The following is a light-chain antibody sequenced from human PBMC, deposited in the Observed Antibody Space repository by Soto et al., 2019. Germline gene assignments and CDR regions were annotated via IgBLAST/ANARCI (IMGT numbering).Light chain of an antibody. CDR2: EVS. CDR3: NSYTTTSTWV. J-gene: IGLJ3*02. CDR1: SNDVGAYNY. Sequence: QSALTQPASVSGSPGQSITISCTGTSNDVGAYNYVSCYQQHPGKAPKLMISEVSNRPSGISDRFSGSKSGNTASLTISGLHAEDEADYYCNSYTTTSTWVFGGGTKLTVL. V-gene: IGLV2-14*01.